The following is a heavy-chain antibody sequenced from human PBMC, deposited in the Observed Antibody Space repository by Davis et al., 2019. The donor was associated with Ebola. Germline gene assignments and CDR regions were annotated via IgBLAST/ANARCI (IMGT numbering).Heavy chain of an antibody. J-gene: IGHJ4*02. D-gene: IGHD5-24*01. V-gene: IGHV5-51*01. CDR2: IYPGDSDT. Sequence: GESLKISCAVSGYTFTTYWIAWVRQLPGKGLEWMGIIYPGDSDTRYSPSVQGQVTISADKSISTAYLQWSSLKASDTAIYYCARGTNGYNPGGYFDSWGQGTLVTVSS. CDR1: GYTFTTYW. CDR3: ARGTNGYNPGGYFDS.